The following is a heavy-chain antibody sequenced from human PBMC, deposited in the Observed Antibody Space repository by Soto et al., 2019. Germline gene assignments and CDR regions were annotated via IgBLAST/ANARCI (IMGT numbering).Heavy chain of an antibody. V-gene: IGHV4-31*03. D-gene: IGHD4-17*01. CDR2: IYYSGST. CDR1: CGSISSGGYY. CDR3: ARGAMTTVTTVDY. Sequence: SETLSLTCTVSCGSISSGGYYWSWIRQHPGKGLEWIGYIYYSGSTYYNPSLKSRVTISVDTSKNQFSLKLSSVTAADTAVYYCARGAMTTVTTVDYWGQGTLVTVSS. J-gene: IGHJ4*02.